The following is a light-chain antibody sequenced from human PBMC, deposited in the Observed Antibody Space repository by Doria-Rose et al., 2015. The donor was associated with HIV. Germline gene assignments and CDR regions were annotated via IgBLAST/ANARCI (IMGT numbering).Light chain of an antibody. J-gene: IGLJ3*02. V-gene: IGLV2-14*03. CDR1: SSDVGGYNF. Sequence: QSDRIQPASVSGSPGQSITISCTGTSSDVGGYNFVSWYPQHQGKAPKLVIYDVSNRPSGVSNRFSGSKSGGTASLTISGLQPDDDADDYCSSYTSSSTLRVFGGGTKLTVL. CDR2: DVS. CDR3: SSYTSSSTLRV.